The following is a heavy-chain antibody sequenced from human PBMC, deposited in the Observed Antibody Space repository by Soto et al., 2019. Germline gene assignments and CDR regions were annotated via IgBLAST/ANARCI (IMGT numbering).Heavy chain of an antibody. V-gene: IGHV1-8*01. CDR1: GYTFTSYD. Sequence: QVQLVQSGAEVKKPGASVKVSCKASGYTFTSYDINWVRQATGQGLEWMGWMNPNSGNTGYAQKFKGRVTMTRNTSISTAYMELSSLRSEDTAVYYCARGSGIAVAGTVSDYMDVWGKGTTVTVSS. J-gene: IGHJ6*03. CDR3: ARGSGIAVAGTVSDYMDV. CDR2: MNPNSGNT. D-gene: IGHD6-19*01.